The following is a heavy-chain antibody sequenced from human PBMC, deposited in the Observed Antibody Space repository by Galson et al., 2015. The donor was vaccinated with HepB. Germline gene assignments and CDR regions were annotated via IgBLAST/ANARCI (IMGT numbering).Heavy chain of an antibody. CDR3: AKWGTITGYFDY. CDR1: GFTFSSYA. Sequence: SLRLSCAASGFTFSSYAMSWVRQAPGKGLEWVSAISDSVGSTYYADSVKGRFIISRDNSKNTLYLQMNSLRTEDTAVYYCAKWGTITGYFDYWGQGTLVTVSS. V-gene: IGHV3-23*01. J-gene: IGHJ4*02. CDR2: ISDSVGST. D-gene: IGHD5-24*01.